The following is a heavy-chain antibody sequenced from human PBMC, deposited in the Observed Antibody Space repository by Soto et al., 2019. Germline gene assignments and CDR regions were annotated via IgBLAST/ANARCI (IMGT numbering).Heavy chain of an antibody. Sequence: QVQLVQSGAEVKKPGASMKVSCKASGYTLTTYGISWVRQAPGQGLEWMGWISAYNGKNNYAQKFQGRVTMTTDTSTSIASMELRSLRSDDTAVYYCARGPPTSCSGGSCYSHYFDYWGQGTLVTVAS. CDR1: GYTLTTYG. J-gene: IGHJ4*02. CDR3: ARGPPTSCSGGSCYSHYFDY. D-gene: IGHD2-15*01. V-gene: IGHV1-18*01. CDR2: ISAYNGKN.